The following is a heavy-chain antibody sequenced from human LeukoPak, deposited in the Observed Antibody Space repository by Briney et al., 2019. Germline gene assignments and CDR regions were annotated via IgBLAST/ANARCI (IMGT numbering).Heavy chain of an antibody. CDR1: GYTFTSYG. V-gene: IGHV1-18*01. Sequence: ASVKVSCKASGYTFTSYGISWVRQAPGQGLEWMGWISAYNGNTNYAQKLQGRVTMTTGTSTSTAYMELRSLRSDDTAVYYCARDLRSIFGVVPARYYFDYWGQGTLVTVSS. D-gene: IGHD3-3*02. J-gene: IGHJ4*02. CDR2: ISAYNGNT. CDR3: ARDLRSIFGVVPARYYFDY.